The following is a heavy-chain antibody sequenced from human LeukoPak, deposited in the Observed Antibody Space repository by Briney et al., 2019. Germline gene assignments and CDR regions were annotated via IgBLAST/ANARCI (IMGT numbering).Heavy chain of an antibody. CDR2: IRYDARNK. D-gene: IGHD6-13*01. V-gene: IGHV3-30*02. Sequence: PGGSLRLSCAASGFTLSSYGMHWVRQAPGKGLEWVAFIRYDARNKYYADPVKGRFTISRDNSKNTLYLQMNSLRAEDTAVYYCAKDQGSSTWYRMGFDYWGQGTLVTVSS. CDR1: GFTLSSYG. CDR3: AKDQGSSTWYRMGFDY. J-gene: IGHJ4*02.